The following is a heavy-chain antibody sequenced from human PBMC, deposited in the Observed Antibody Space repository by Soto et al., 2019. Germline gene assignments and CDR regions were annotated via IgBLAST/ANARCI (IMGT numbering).Heavy chain of an antibody. Sequence: QVQLQQWGAGLLKPSETLSLTCAVYGGSFSGYYWSWIRQPPGKGLEWIGEINHSGSTNYNPSLKSRVTISVDTSKNQFSLKLSSVTAADTAVYYCARGTMVTQYYYYYMDVWGKGTTVTVSS. CDR2: INHSGST. V-gene: IGHV4-34*01. CDR1: GGSFSGYY. J-gene: IGHJ6*03. D-gene: IGHD4-17*01. CDR3: ARGTMVTQYYYYYMDV.